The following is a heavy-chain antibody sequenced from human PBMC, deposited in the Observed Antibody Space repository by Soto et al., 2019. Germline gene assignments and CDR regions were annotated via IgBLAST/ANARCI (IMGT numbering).Heavy chain of an antibody. J-gene: IGHJ4*02. V-gene: IGHV3-21*01. Sequence: RLSCAASGFTFSSYSMNWVRQAPGKGLEWVSSISSSSSYIYYADSVKGRFTISRDNAKNSLYLQMNSLRAEDTAVYYCARDQPGYSYGYGLGYWGQGTLVTVS. D-gene: IGHD5-18*01. CDR2: ISSSSSYI. CDR1: GFTFSSYS. CDR3: ARDQPGYSYGYGLGY.